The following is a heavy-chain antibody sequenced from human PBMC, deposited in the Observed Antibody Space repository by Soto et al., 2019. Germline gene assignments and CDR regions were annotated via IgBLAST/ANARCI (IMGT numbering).Heavy chain of an antibody. CDR1: GGSISSSN. V-gene: IGHV3-23*01. D-gene: IGHD3-10*01. Sequence: PSETLSLTCAVSGGSISSSNWWSWVRQPPGKGLEWVSAISGSGGSTYYADSVKGRFTISRDNSKNTLYLQMNSLRAEDTAVYYCAKMVGVLLWFGESRPPRPYYFDYWGQGTLVTVSS. CDR3: AKMVGVLLWFGESRPPRPYYFDY. CDR2: ISGSGGST. J-gene: IGHJ4*02.